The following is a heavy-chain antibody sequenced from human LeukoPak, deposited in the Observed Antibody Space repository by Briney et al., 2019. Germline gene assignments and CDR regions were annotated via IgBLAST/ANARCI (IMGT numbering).Heavy chain of an antibody. Sequence: SETLSPTCTVSGGSISSYYWSWIRQPPGKGLEWIGYIYYSGSTNYNPSLKSRVTISVDTSKNQFSLKLSSVTAADTAVYYCARDAPYYDILTDAFDIWGQGTMVTVSS. CDR1: GGSISSYY. V-gene: IGHV4-59*01. CDR2: IYYSGST. J-gene: IGHJ3*02. D-gene: IGHD3-9*01. CDR3: ARDAPYYDILTDAFDI.